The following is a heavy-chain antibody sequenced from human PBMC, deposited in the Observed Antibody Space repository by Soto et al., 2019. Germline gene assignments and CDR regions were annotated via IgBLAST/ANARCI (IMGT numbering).Heavy chain of an antibody. CDR3: ARFGQGLSIDY. D-gene: IGHD6-19*01. V-gene: IGHV3-30-3*01. CDR2: ISYDGSNK. J-gene: IGHJ4*02. CDR1: GFTFSSYA. Sequence: QVQLVECGGGVVQPGRSLRLSCAASGFTFSSYAMHWVRQAPGKGLEWVAVISYDGSNKYYADSVKGRFTISRDNSKNTLYLQMNSLRAEDTAVYYCARFGQGLSIDYWGQGTLVTVSS.